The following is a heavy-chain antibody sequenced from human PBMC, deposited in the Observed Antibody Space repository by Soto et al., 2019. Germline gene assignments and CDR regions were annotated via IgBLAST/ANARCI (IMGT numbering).Heavy chain of an antibody. CDR2: IRSNGINT. Sequence: GGSLRLSCSASGFTFSDYAIHWVRQAPGKGLEYVSAIRSNGINTDYADSVKGRFTISRDNSRNTVSLQMSSLRAEDTAVYYRVKLTNTYYDFWGQGTLVTVSS. D-gene: IGHD3-10*01. CDR3: VKLTNTYYDF. CDR1: GFTFSDYA. J-gene: IGHJ4*02. V-gene: IGHV3-64D*06.